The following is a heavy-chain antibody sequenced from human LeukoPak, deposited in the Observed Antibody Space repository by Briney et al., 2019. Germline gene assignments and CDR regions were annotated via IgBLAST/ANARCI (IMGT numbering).Heavy chain of an antibody. J-gene: IGHJ4*02. CDR3: ATDPSPYGDYVRDY. D-gene: IGHD4-17*01. CDR2: FDPEDGET. Sequence: ASVKVSCKVSGYTLTELSMHWVRQAPGKGLEWMGGFDPEDGETIYAQKFQGRVTMTEDTSTDTAYMELSSLGSEDTSVYYCATDPSPYGDYVRDYWGQGPLVTVSS. V-gene: IGHV1-24*01. CDR1: GYTLTELS.